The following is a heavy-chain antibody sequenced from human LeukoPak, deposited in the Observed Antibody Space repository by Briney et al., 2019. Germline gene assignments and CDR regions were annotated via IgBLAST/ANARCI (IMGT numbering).Heavy chain of an antibody. V-gene: IGHV3-23*01. J-gene: IGHJ4*02. CDR2: TSSTGETT. Sequence: SGGSLRLSCVASGFTFSSYAMSWVRQAAGKGLEWVSSTSSTGETTYYADSVKGGFTISRDNSRNTLYLQMNSLRAEDTAVYYCAKDRPNYYGTNGHYYRRDGDCWGQGTLVTVSS. CDR3: AKDRPNYYGTNGHYYRRDGDC. CDR1: GFTFSSYA. D-gene: IGHD3-22*01.